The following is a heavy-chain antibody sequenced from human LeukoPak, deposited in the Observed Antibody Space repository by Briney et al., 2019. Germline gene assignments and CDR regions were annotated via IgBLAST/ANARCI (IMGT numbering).Heavy chain of an antibody. Sequence: PSETLSLTCIVSGGSISRGSYYWNWIRQPAGKGLEWMGRVYNSGSTNYNPSLKSRVTISTDMSKNQFSLKLSSVTAADTAVYYCARQGLQHDYWGQGTLVTVSS. J-gene: IGHJ4*02. CDR1: GGSISRGSYY. CDR3: ARQGLQHDY. CDR2: VYNSGST. D-gene: IGHD5-24*01. V-gene: IGHV4-61*02.